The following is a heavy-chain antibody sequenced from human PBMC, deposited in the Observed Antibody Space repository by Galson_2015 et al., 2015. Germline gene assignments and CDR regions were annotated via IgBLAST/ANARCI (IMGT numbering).Heavy chain of an antibody. V-gene: IGHV3-30*03. Sequence: SLRLSCAASGFTFSSYGMHWVRQAPGEGLEWVAVISYDGSNKYYADSVKGRFTISRDNSKNTLYLQMNSLRAEDTAVYYCAREAVYSSGWYIDYWGQGTLVTVSS. J-gene: IGHJ4*02. CDR3: AREAVYSSGWYIDY. CDR1: GFTFSSYG. D-gene: IGHD6-19*01. CDR2: ISYDGSNK.